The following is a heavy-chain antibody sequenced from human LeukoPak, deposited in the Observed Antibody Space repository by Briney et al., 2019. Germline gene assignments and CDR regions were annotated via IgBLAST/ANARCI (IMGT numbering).Heavy chain of an antibody. CDR2: IHSGGTT. J-gene: IGHJ6*03. CDR3: ARDSPHGYTLGHYYYFMDV. Sequence: PSETLSLTGTVSGGSISPYYWTWIRQSAGKGLEFIGRIHSGGTTNYNPSLASRVSLSVDMSNNQVSLRLSSVTAADTAVYYCARDSPHGYTLGHYYYFMDVWGKGTTVTVS. V-gene: IGHV4-4*07. D-gene: IGHD5-18*01. CDR1: GGSISPYY.